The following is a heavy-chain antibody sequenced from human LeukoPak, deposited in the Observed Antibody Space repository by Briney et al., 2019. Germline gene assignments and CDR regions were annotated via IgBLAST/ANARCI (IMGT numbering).Heavy chain of an antibody. D-gene: IGHD3-10*02. CDR3: ARVFGVEFDY. CDR2: FGAGISGI. J-gene: IGHJ4*02. Sequence: PGGSLRLSCAASGFTFSDYSMNWVRRAPGKGLEWISYFGAGISGIYYADSVKGRFTISRDNAKNSLYPQMNSLRDEDTAVYYCARVFGVEFDYWGRGTLVTVSS. CDR1: GFTFSDYS. V-gene: IGHV3-48*02.